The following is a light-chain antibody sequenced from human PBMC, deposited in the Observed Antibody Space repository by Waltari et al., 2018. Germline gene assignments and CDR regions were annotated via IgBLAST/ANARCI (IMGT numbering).Light chain of an antibody. CDR1: SSAVGNLQR. V-gene: IGLV2-23*02. Sequence: QSALTQPASVSGSPGQSITISCPGTSSAVGNLQRVARYHQHPCKAPKLMIYAVSKRPSGVSDRFSGSKSGDMASLTISGLQPEDEAEYFCSSYAGSSKGVFGGGTKVTVL. CDR3: SSYAGSSKGV. J-gene: IGLJ2*01. CDR2: AVS.